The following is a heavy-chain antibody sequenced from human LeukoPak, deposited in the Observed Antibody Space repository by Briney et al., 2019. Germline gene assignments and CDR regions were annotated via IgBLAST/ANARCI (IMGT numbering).Heavy chain of an antibody. CDR2: IYSGGST. Sequence: PGGSLRLSCAASGFTLSSNYMSWVRQAPGKGLEWGSVIYSGGSTYYADSVKGRFTFSRDNSKNTLYLQMNSLRAEDTAVYYCARGGDSSGYTAPFFDYWGQGTLVTVSS. CDR3: ARGGDSSGYTAPFFDY. D-gene: IGHD3-22*01. J-gene: IGHJ4*02. CDR1: GFTLSSNY. V-gene: IGHV3-53*01.